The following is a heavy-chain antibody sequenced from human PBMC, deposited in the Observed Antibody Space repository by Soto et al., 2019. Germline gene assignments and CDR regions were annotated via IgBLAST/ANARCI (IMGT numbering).Heavy chain of an antibody. CDR2: IKSKTDGGTT. Sequence: PGGSLRLSCAASGFTFSNAWMSWVRQAPGKWLEWVGRIKSKTDGGTTDYAAPVKGRFTISRDDSKNTLYLQMNSLKTEDTAVYYCTTSYYYDFWSGYYSPYYFDYWGQGXLVTVYS. D-gene: IGHD3-3*01. V-gene: IGHV3-15*01. CDR1: GFTFSNAW. CDR3: TTSYYYDFWSGYYSPYYFDY. J-gene: IGHJ4*02.